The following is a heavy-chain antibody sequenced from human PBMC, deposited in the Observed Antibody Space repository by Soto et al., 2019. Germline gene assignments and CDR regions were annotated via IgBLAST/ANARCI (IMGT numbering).Heavy chain of an antibody. D-gene: IGHD2-2*01. J-gene: IGHJ6*02. V-gene: IGHV3-11*01. Sequence: QVQLVESGGGLVKPGGSLRLSCAASGFTFSDYYMSWIRQAPGKGLEWVSYISSSGSTIYYADSVKGRFTISRDNAKNSLYQQMNSLRAEDTAVYYCARDTSLILVVPAAMGYYYGMDVWGQGTTVTVSS. CDR2: ISSSGSTI. CDR1: GFTFSDYY. CDR3: ARDTSLILVVPAAMGYYYGMDV.